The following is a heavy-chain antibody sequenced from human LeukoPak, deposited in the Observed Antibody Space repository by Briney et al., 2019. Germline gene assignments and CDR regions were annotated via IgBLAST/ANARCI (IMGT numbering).Heavy chain of an antibody. CDR3: ARNGMGLHY. CDR1: GLTFSNYE. Sequence: GGSLRLSCAASGLTFSNYEMIWVRQAAGKGLEWISYISGSGSTTYNADSVKGRFTASRDNAQNSLYLQMSSLRVEDTAVYYCARNGMGLHYWGQGTLVTVSS. CDR2: ISGSGSTT. D-gene: IGHD1-26*01. J-gene: IGHJ4*02. V-gene: IGHV3-48*03.